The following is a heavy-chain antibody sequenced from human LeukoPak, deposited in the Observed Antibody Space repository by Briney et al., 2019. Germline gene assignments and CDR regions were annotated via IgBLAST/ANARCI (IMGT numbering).Heavy chain of an antibody. V-gene: IGHV3-20*04. CDR2: VNLNGGST. D-gene: IGHD6-19*01. CDR1: GCTFDING. J-gene: IGHJ4*02. CDR3: AKDALSGWSTFLFDY. Sequence: PAESLTLTCAVSGCTFDINGKSWGRQGQPKGMGWESGVNLNGGSTAYADSVKGRFTISRDTAKNSLYLQMNSLRAEDTALYYCAKDALSGWSTFLFDYWGQGTLVTVSS.